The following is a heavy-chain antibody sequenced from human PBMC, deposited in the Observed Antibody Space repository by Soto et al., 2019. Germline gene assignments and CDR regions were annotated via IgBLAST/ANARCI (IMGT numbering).Heavy chain of an antibody. J-gene: IGHJ5*02. CDR1: GASVSGYY. Sequence: PSETLSLTCSVSGASVSGYYWSWIRQTPGKGLEWIGNIHSSGASKYNPSLKSRVTISLDTSENEFSLKIASVTAADTGVYYCARGPQWLRSDNWFDPWGQGSLVTVSS. CDR3: ARGPQWLRSDNWFDP. D-gene: IGHD5-12*01. CDR2: IHSSGAS. V-gene: IGHV4-59*02.